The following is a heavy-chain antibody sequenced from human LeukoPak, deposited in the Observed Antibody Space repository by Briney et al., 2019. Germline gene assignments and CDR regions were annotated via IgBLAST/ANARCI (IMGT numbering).Heavy chain of an antibody. Sequence: ASVKISCKVSGYTFTDYYMHWVQQAPGKGLEWMGLVDPEDGETIYAQKFQGRVTMTEDTSTDTAYMELSSLRSEDTVVYYCATGYYYDSSGPPFDYWGQGTLVTVSS. CDR1: GYTFTDYY. CDR2: VDPEDGET. CDR3: ATGYYYDSSGPPFDY. J-gene: IGHJ4*02. D-gene: IGHD3-22*01. V-gene: IGHV1-69-2*01.